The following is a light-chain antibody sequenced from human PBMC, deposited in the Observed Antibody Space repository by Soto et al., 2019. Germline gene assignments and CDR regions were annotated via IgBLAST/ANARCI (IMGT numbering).Light chain of an antibody. CDR1: QSVSSSD. J-gene: IGKJ1*01. CDR2: GAS. V-gene: IGKV3-20*01. CDR3: QQYGSSWT. Sequence: EIVLTQSPGTLSLSPGERATLSCRASQSVSSSDLAWYQQKPGQAPRHLIYGASSMATGIPDRFSGSGSGTDFTLTISRVATEYCAEHYCQQYGSSWTFGQGTKVEIK.